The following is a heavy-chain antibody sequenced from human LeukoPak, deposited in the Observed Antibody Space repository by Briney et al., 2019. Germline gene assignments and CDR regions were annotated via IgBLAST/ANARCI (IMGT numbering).Heavy chain of an antibody. CDR1: GFTFSSCA. CDR3: AKGAAKYYDSSGYYSH. V-gene: IGHV3-23*01. D-gene: IGHD3-22*01. Sequence: GGSLRLSCAASGFTFSSCAMSWVGQAAGKGLEGVAANSGSGGSTYYADSVNGRFTISTDNSKTPLYLQMTSPKAEDKAVYYCAKGAAKYYDSSGYYSHWGQGTMVTVSS. CDR2: NSGSGGST. J-gene: IGHJ4*02.